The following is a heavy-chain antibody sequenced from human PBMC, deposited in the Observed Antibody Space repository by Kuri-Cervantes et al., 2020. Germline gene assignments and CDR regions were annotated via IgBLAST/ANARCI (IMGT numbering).Heavy chain of an antibody. Sequence: ASVKVSCKASGYTFTSYGISWVRQAPGQGLEWMGWISAYNGNTNYAQKLQGRVTMTTDTSTSTAYMELRSLRSDDTAVYYCARERGYGGNSGLGYFQHWGQGTLVTVSS. V-gene: IGHV1-18*01. CDR3: ARERGYGGNSGLGYFQH. J-gene: IGHJ1*01. CDR1: GYTFTSYG. D-gene: IGHD4-23*01. CDR2: ISAYNGNT.